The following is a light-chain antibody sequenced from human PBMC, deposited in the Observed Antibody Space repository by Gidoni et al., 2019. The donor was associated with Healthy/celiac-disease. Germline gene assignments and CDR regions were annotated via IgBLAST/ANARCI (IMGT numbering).Light chain of an antibody. CDR1: PLPKQY. Sequence: SYELTKPPPVSVSPGQTARLTCSGDPLPKQYAYWYQQKPGQAPVLAIYKDSERPSGIPERFSGPSSGTTGTLTISGVQAEDEPDYYCQSADSSGTYVVGTGTKVTVL. CDR2: KDS. J-gene: IGLJ1*01. CDR3: QSADSSGTYV. V-gene: IGLV3-25*03.